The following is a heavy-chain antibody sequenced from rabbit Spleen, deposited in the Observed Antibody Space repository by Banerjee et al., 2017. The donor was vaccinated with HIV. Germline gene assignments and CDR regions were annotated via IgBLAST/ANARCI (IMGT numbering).Heavy chain of an antibody. D-gene: IGHD5-1*01. V-gene: IGHV1S45*01. Sequence: QEQLEESGGGLVKPEGSLTLTCKASGFSFTNKDVMCWVRQAPGKGLEWIACINIVTGKSVYASWASGRFTISRTSSTTVTLRMTSLTAADRATYFCARDLVGVVGWNFNLWGQGTLVTVS. CDR1: GFSFTNKDV. CDR2: INIVTGKS. CDR3: ARDLVGVVGWNFNL. J-gene: IGHJ4*01.